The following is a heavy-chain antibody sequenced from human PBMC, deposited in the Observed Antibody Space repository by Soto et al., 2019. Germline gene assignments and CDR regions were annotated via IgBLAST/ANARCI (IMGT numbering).Heavy chain of an antibody. D-gene: IGHD3-9*01. Sequence: SETLSLTCTVSGGSISSYYWSWIRQPPGKGLEWIGYIYYSGSTNYNPSLKSRVTISVDTSKNQFSLKLSSVTAADTAVYYCARPSILTGSDIDYWGQGTLVTVSS. CDR1: GGSISSYY. CDR2: IYYSGST. V-gene: IGHV4-59*08. CDR3: ARPSILTGSDIDY. J-gene: IGHJ4*02.